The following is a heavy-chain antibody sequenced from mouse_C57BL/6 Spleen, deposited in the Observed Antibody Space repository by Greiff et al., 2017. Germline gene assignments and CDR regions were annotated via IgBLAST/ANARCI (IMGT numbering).Heavy chain of an antibody. CDR1: GFTFSDYY. Sequence: EVKVVESGGGLVQPGGSLKLSCAASGFTFSDYYMYWVRQTPEKRLEWVAYISNGGGSTYYPDTVKGRFTISRDNAKNTLYLQMSRLKSEDTAMYYCARQRWLLPWYFDVWGTGTTVTVSS. V-gene: IGHV5-12*01. J-gene: IGHJ1*03. D-gene: IGHD2-3*01. CDR2: ISNGGGST. CDR3: ARQRWLLPWYFDV.